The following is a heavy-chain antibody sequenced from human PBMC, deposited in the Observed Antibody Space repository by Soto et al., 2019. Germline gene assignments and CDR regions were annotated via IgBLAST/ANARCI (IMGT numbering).Heavy chain of an antibody. D-gene: IGHD4-17*01. J-gene: IGHJ6*02. CDR3: AKDLPSYGDYDYYCYGMDV. CDR1: GFTFSTYG. V-gene: IGHV3-30*18. CDR2: ISYDGTNK. Sequence: QVQLVESGGGEVQPGRSLTLSCAASGFTFSTYGMHWVRQTPGKGLEWVAVISYDGTNKFYSDSVKGRFTISRDNFKNTRTLQMNSLRADDTADYSCAKDLPSYGDYDYYCYGMDVWGLGTRVTVSS.